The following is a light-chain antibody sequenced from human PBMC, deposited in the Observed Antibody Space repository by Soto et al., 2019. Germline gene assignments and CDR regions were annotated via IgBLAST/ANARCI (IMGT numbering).Light chain of an antibody. CDR3: QSSYSSRIGSV. V-gene: IGLV1-40*01. CDR1: SSNIGAGYD. Sequence: QSVLTQPPSVSGAPGQRVTISCTGSSSNIGAGYDVHWYQKLPGTAPKLLIYDNTNRPSGVPDRFSGSKSGTSASLAITGVQSDDEADYYCQSSYSSRIGSVFGGGTQLTVL. CDR2: DNT. J-gene: IGLJ7*01.